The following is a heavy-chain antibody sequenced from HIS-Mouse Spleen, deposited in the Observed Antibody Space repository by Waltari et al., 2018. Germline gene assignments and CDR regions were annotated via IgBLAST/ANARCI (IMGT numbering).Heavy chain of an antibody. Sequence: QLQLQESGPGLVKPSETLSLTCTVSGGSISSSSSYWGWIRQPPGKGLEWIGSIYYSGSTYYNPSLKSRVTISVDTSKNQFSLKLSSVTAADTAVYYCAREIPYSSSWYDWYFDLWGRGTLVTVCS. CDR2: IYYSGST. CDR3: AREIPYSSSWYDWYFDL. D-gene: IGHD6-13*01. J-gene: IGHJ2*01. V-gene: IGHV4-39*07. CDR1: GGSISSSSSY.